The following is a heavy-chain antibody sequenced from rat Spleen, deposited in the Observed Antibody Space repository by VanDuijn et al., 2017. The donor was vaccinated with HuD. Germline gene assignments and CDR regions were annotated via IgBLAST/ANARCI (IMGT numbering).Heavy chain of an antibody. D-gene: IGHD1-10*01. Sequence: EVQLVESGGGLVQPGRSLKFSCVASGFTFSNYGLAWVRQAPTKGVEWVASITKSGGSTYYRDSVKGRFTISRDNAKSTLYLQMDSLRSEDTATYYCTTGITWGQGVMVTVSS. V-gene: IGHV5-27*01. CDR3: TTGIT. CDR1: GFTFSNYG. CDR2: ITKSGGST. J-gene: IGHJ2*01.